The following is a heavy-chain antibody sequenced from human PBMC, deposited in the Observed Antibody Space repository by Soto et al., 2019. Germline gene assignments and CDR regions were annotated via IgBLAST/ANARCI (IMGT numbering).Heavy chain of an antibody. D-gene: IGHD3-3*01. CDR3: AHRATMTIFGLIIDNGVWFDP. CDR1: GFSLSTSGAA. V-gene: IGHV2-5*02. J-gene: IGHJ5*02. Sequence: QITLKESGPPLVNPTQTLTLTCTFSGFSLSTSGAAVGWIRQPPGRALEWLALIYWDGDRRYNPSLQSRLTIDKDTSRNQVALTLTSVDPADTATYYCAHRATMTIFGLIIDNGVWFDPWGQGTLVIVSS. CDR2: IYWDGDR.